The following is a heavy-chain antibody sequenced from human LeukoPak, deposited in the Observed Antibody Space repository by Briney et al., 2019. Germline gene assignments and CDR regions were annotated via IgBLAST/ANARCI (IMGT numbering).Heavy chain of an antibody. CDR2: IKSKTDGGTT. V-gene: IGHV3-15*01. CDR1: GFTFSNAW. CDR3: TTDWHLLWFGEAPFPY. Sequence: KTGGSLRLSCAASGFTFSNAWMSWVRQAPGKGLEWVGRIKSKTDGGTTDYAAPVKGRFTISRDDSKNTLYLQMNSLKTEDTAVYYCTTDWHLLWFGEAPFPYWGQGTLVTVSS. D-gene: IGHD3-10*01. J-gene: IGHJ4*02.